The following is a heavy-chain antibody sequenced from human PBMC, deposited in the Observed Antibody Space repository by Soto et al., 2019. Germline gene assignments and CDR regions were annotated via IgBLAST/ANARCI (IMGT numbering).Heavy chain of an antibody. Sequence: SQTLRLTCAVSAYSITRKNWWVWIRQPQGKGLEWIGYIYYTGSTYYNPSLKSRVTMSVDTSKNQVSLKLRSVTAVDTAVYYCARSHDTSRPGYYYYGISVWGQGSTVTGSS. CDR3: ARSHDTSRPGYYYYGISV. D-gene: IGHD5-18*01. J-gene: IGHJ6*02. CDR2: IYYTGST. CDR1: AYSITRKNW. V-gene: IGHV4-28*01.